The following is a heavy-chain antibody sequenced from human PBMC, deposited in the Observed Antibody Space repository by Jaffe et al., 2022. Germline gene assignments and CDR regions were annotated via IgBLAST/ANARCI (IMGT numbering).Heavy chain of an antibody. J-gene: IGHJ3*02. CDR3: AREDYDYIWGSYRSTHDAFDI. D-gene: IGHD3-16*02. CDR2: IKQDGSEK. CDR1: GFTFSSYW. V-gene: IGHV3-7*01. Sequence: EVQLVESGGGLVQPGGSLRLSCAASGFTFSSYWMSWVRQAPGKGLEWVANIKQDGSEKYYVDSVKGRFTISRDNAKNSLYLQMNSLRAEDTAVYYCAREDYDYIWGSYRSTHDAFDIWGQGTMVTVSS.